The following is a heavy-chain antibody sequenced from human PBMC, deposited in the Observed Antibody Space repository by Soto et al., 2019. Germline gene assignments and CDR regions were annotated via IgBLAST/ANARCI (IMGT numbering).Heavy chain of an antibody. CDR2: ITGSGDST. V-gene: IGHV3-23*01. D-gene: IGHD6-19*01. CDR1: GFTFSNYA. J-gene: IGHJ4*02. Sequence: PVGSLGLSCAASGFTFSNYAMSWVRQAPGKGLEWVSTITGSGDSTYHADSVKGRFTIPRDNSKNTLFLQMNSLRVDDTAVYYCASGSKFDSWGQGNLVIVSS. CDR3: ASGSKFDS.